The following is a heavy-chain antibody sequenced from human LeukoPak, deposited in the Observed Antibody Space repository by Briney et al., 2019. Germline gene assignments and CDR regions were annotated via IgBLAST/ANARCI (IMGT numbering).Heavy chain of an antibody. CDR1: GASISSSPYY. D-gene: IGHD5-18*01. Sequence: SETLSLTCTVSGASISSSPYYWGWIRQPPGKGLEWIGSICYSGSPYYNPSLKSRVTLSVDTSNNQLSLRVSSVTAADAAVYYCARRSGYTYGSVDFDYWGQGILVTVSS. V-gene: IGHV4-39*01. J-gene: IGHJ4*02. CDR2: ICYSGSP. CDR3: ARRSGYTYGSVDFDY.